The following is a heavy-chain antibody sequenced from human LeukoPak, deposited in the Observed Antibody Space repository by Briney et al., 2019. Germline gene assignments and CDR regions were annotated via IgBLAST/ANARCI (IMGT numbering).Heavy chain of an antibody. CDR3: VREDAHTYYFDF. CDR1: GGTFSSYA. Sequence: SVKVSCKASGGTFSSYAISWVRQAPGQGLEWMGGIIPIFGTASYAQKFQGRVTITTDESTSTVYMDLSSLSSEDTAVYYCVREDAHTYYFDFWGPGTLVTVSS. J-gene: IGHJ4*02. D-gene: IGHD2-2*01. V-gene: IGHV1-69*05. CDR2: IIPIFGTA.